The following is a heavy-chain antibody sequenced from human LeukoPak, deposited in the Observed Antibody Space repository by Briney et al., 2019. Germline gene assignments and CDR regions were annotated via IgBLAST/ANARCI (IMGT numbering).Heavy chain of an antibody. CDR2: ITTISHYI. V-gene: IGHV3-21*01. CDR3: ARSGGPGTYHQLRYNWFDP. D-gene: IGHD3-10*01. CDR1: GFTLSDYH. J-gene: IGHJ5*02. Sequence: GGSLRLSCAASGFTLSDYHMNWIRQAPGKGLEWLSSITTISHYIYYAGAVRGRFTISRDNAKNSLYLQMNSLRGEDTAVYYCARSGGPGTYHQLRYNWFDPWGQGTLVTVSS.